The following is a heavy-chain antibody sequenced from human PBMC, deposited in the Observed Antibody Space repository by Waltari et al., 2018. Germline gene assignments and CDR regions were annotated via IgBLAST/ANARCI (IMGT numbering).Heavy chain of an antibody. CDR3: AREVGGSSWSTTPRGDAFDI. J-gene: IGHJ3*02. CDR2: IYFAWST. D-gene: IGHD6-13*01. CDR1: GYSIGSGYYY. V-gene: IGHV4-39*07. Sequence: QLQLRESGPGLLTPSETLSLTCSVSGYSIGSGYYYWGWIRQAPGKGLEWIGSIYFAWSTYYNPSLKSRLTISVDTSKNQFSLRLSSVTAADTAVYYCAREVGGSSWSTTPRGDAFDIWGQGTMVTVSS.